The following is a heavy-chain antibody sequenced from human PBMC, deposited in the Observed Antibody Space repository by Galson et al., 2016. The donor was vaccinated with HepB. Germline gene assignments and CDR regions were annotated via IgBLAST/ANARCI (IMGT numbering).Heavy chain of an antibody. Sequence: SLRLSCAASGFIFSDYYMSWIRQAPGKGLEWVSYISSSGGVKIYADSVKGRFTISRDNANNAVYLQMDSLRAEDSALYYCARGPNYSDTSGYYDYWGQGILVTVSS. CDR2: ISSSGGVK. V-gene: IGHV3-11*01. CDR1: GFIFSDYY. J-gene: IGHJ4*02. CDR3: ARGPNYSDTSGYYDY. D-gene: IGHD3-22*01.